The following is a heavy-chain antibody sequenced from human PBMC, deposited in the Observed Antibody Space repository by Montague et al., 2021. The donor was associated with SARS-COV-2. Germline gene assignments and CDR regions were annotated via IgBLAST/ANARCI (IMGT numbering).Heavy chain of an antibody. V-gene: IGHV6-1*01. J-gene: IGHJ3*01. D-gene: IGHD3-3*02. CDR2: TYYRSWWRS. CDR1: GDSVSSTSAS. CDR3: ASAFYGDHWAFDV. Sequence: CAISGDSVSSTSASWNWIRQSPSRGLEWLGRTYYRSWWRSQYPGSLERRITISGDTSKNQFSLQLNSVTPEDPAVYYCASAFYGDHWAFDVWGQGTMVTVSS.